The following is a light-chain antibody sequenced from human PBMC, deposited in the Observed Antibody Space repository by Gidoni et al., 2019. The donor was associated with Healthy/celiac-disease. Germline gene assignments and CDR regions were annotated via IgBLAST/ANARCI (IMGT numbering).Light chain of an antibody. Sequence: DTVMTQSPATLSVSPGERATLSCRASQSVSSNLAWYHQKPGQSPRLLIYGASTRATGIPARFNGSGSGTEFTLTISSLQSEDFAVYYCQQYNNWPPYTFGQGTKLEIK. CDR3: QQYNNWPPYT. CDR2: GAS. CDR1: QSVSSN. J-gene: IGKJ2*01. V-gene: IGKV3-15*01.